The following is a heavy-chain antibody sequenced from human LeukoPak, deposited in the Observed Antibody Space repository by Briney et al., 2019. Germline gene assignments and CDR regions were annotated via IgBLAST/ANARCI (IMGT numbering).Heavy chain of an antibody. V-gene: IGHV4-34*01. J-gene: IGHJ6*03. D-gene: IGHD6-19*01. Sequence: PSETLSLTCAVYGGSFSGYYWSWIRQPPGKGLEWIGEINHSRSTNYNPSLKSRVTISVDTSKNQFSLKLSSVTAADTAVYYCARDGMRSGWSNYYYYYMDVWGKGTTVTVSS. CDR1: GGSFSGYY. CDR2: INHSRST. CDR3: ARDGMRSGWSNYYYYYMDV.